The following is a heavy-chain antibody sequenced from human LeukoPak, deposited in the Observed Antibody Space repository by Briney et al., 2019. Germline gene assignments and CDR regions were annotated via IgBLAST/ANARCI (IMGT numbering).Heavy chain of an antibody. D-gene: IGHD2-15*01. V-gene: IGHV4-30-4*01. J-gene: IGHJ3*02. CDR1: GGSISSGDYY. CDR2: IYYSGST. Sequence: PSETLSLTCTVSGGSISSGDYYWSWIRQPPGKGLEWIGYIYYSGSTYYNPSLKSRVTISVDTSKNQFSLKLSSVTAADTAVYYCASSVVAPYWRYAFDIWGQGTMVTVSS. CDR3: ASSVVAPYWRYAFDI.